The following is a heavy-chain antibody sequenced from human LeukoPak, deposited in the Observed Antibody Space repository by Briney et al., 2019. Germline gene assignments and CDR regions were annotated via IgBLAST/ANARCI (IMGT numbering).Heavy chain of an antibody. CDR3: ARGYTRTWPYYYYMDV. J-gene: IGHJ6*03. Sequence: PSETLSLTCTVSGGSISSYYWSWIRQPPGKGLEWIGYIYYSGTTNYNPSLKSRVSISVDTSKNQFSLKLRSVTAADTAVYYCARGYTRTWPYYYYMDVWGKGTSVTVS. CDR1: GGSISSYY. D-gene: IGHD6-13*01. CDR2: IYYSGTT. V-gene: IGHV4-59*01.